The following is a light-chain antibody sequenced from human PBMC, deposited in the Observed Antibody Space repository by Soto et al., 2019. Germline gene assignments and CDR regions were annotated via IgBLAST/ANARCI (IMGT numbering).Light chain of an antibody. CDR3: SSYAGSNIVV. CDR2: EVT. CDR1: SSDVGGYNY. V-gene: IGLV2-8*01. Sequence: QSALTQPPSASGSPGRSVTISCTGTSSDVGGYNYVSWYQQHPGKVPKLMIYEVTKRPSGVPDRFSGSKSGNTASLTVSGLQAEDEADYYCSSYAGSNIVVFGGGTKLTVL. J-gene: IGLJ2*01.